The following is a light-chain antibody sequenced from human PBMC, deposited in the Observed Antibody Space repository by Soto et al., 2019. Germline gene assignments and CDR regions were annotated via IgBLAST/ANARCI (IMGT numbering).Light chain of an antibody. J-gene: IGKJ4*01. CDR3: QQYNNWPLT. CDR2: GAS. V-gene: IGKV3-15*01. CDR1: QSVNSL. Sequence: EVVMTQSPATLSVSPGERATLSCRASQSVNSLLAWYQQKPGQAPRLLIYGASTRATGIPDRFSASGSGTEFALTISSLQSGDFAVYYCQQYNNWPLTFGGGTKVEIK.